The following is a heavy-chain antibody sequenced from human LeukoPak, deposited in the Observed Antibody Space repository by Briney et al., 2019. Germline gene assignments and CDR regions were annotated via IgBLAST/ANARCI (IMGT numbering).Heavy chain of an antibody. Sequence: SETLSFTCAVYGGSFSGHYWSWIRPPPGKGLEWIGEINHSGSTNYNPSLKSRVTISVDTSKNQFSLKLSSVTAADTAVYYCAREDYGDYGLDYWGQGTLVTVSS. J-gene: IGHJ4*02. CDR3: AREDYGDYGLDY. D-gene: IGHD4-17*01. CDR1: GGSFSGHY. CDR2: INHSGST. V-gene: IGHV4-34*01.